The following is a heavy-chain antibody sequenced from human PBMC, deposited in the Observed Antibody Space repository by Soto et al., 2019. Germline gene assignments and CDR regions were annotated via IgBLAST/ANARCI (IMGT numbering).Heavy chain of an antibody. CDR3: ARGQRRAGSYYYYGMDV. CDR2: MNHKSGNT. D-gene: IGHD3-10*01. J-gene: IGHJ6*02. CDR1: GYTXSSYD. V-gene: IGHV1-8*01. Sequence: SXKVSCKAPGYTXSSYDIDLVRQATGQGLEWMGWMNHKSGNTGYAQKFQGRVTMTRNTSISTAYMELSSLRSEDTAVYYCARGQRRAGSYYYYGMDVWGQGTTGTVSS.